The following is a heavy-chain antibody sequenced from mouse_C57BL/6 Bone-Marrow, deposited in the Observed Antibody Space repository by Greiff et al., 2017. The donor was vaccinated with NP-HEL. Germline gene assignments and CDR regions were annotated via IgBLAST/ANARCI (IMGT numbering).Heavy chain of an antibody. Sequence: VQLQQSGAELAQPGASVKLSCKASGYTFTSYWMPWVQQRPGQGLEWIGYINPSSGYTKYNQKFKDKATLTADKSSSTAYMQLSRLTYEDSAVYYCAGYRASTGTRAMDYWGQGTSVTVSS. CDR2: INPSSGYT. J-gene: IGHJ4*01. CDR1: GYTFTSYW. CDR3: AGYRASTGTRAMDY. D-gene: IGHD4-1*02. V-gene: IGHV1-7*01.